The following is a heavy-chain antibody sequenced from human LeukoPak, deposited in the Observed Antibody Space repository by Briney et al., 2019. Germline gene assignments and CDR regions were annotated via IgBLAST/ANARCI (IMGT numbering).Heavy chain of an antibody. D-gene: IGHD5-24*01. V-gene: IGHV4-30-4*01. CDR3: DRVGMATMNFDY. CDR2: IYYSGST. J-gene: IGHJ4*02. Sequence: PSQTLSLTCTVSGGSISSGDYYWSWIRQPPGKGLEWIGYIYYSGSTYYNPSLKSRVTISVDTSKNQFSLKLSSVTAADTAVYYCDRVGMATMNFDYWGQGTLVTVSS. CDR1: GGSISSGDYY.